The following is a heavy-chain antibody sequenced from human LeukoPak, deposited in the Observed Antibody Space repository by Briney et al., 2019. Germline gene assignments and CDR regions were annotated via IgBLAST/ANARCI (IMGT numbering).Heavy chain of an antibody. Sequence: GGSLRLSCAASGFTFSSCSLNWVRQAPGKGLEWVSFISSSSITIYYPDSVKGRFTISRDNAEKSLYLQMNSLRAEDTAVYYCARDRGGSYSAIDYWGQGTLVTVSS. V-gene: IGHV3-48*04. CDR2: ISSSSITI. CDR1: GFTFSSCS. D-gene: IGHD2-15*01. J-gene: IGHJ4*02. CDR3: ARDRGGSYSAIDY.